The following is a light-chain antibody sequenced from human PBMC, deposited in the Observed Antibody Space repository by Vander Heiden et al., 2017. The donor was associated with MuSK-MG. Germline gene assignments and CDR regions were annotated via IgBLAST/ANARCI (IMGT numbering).Light chain of an antibody. J-gene: IGKJ1*01. V-gene: IGKV3-20*01. CDR1: RSVGSNY. CDR3: QQYGTSRWT. CDR2: GAS. Sequence: EIVLTQSPGSLSLSLGERVTLSCRASRSVGSNYVAWYQQKPGQAPRLLIYGASSRATGIPDRFSGSGSGTDFILTISRLEPEDSAVFYCQQYGTSRWTFGLGTKV.